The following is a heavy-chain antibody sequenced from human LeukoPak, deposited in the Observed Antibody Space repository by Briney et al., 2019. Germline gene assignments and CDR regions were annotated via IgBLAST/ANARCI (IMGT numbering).Heavy chain of an antibody. V-gene: IGHV5-51*01. CDR3: ARQYCSSTSCYAPSWFDP. D-gene: IGHD2-2*01. Sequence: GESLKISCKGSGYSFTSYWIGWVRQMPGKGLEWMGIIYPGDSDTRYSPSFQGQVTISADKSISTAYLQWSSLKASDTAMYYCARQYCSSTSCYAPSWFDPWGQGPLVTVSS. CDR2: IYPGDSDT. CDR1: GYSFTSYW. J-gene: IGHJ5*02.